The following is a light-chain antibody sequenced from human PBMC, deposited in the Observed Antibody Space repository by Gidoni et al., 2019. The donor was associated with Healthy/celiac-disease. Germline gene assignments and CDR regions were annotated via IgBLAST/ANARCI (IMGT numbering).Light chain of an antibody. CDR2: KAS. Sequence: DIQMTQSPSTLSASVGDRVTITCRASQSISSWLAWYQQKPGKAPKLLIYKASSLESGVPSRFSGSGSGTEFTLTISSLQPDDFATDYCQQYNSYLTFGQGTKVEIK. V-gene: IGKV1-5*03. CDR1: QSISSW. J-gene: IGKJ1*01. CDR3: QQYNSYLT.